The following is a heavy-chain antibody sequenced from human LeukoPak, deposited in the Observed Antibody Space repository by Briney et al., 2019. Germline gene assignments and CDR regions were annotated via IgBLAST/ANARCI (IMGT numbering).Heavy chain of an antibody. CDR3: ARGGWYPESREH. D-gene: IGHD6-19*01. V-gene: IGHV4-59*01. CDR1: GASISSYC. J-gene: IGHJ1*01. CDR2: IYYSGST. Sequence: SETLSLTCTVSGASISSYCWNWIRQPPGKGLEWIGYIYYSGSTNYNPSLKSRVTISVDTSKNQFSLKLSSVTAADTAVYYCARGGWYPESREHWGQGALVTVSS.